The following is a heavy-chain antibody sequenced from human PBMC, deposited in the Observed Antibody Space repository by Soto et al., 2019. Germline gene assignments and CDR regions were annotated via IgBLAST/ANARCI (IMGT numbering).Heavy chain of an antibody. Sequence: QVQLQESGPGLVKPSETLSLTCTVSGGSISSYYWSWIRQPPGKGLEWIGYIYYRGSTNYNPSLKSRVTISVDTSKHQFSLKLSSVTAADTAVYYCARSFDFWSGYYLDYWGQGTLVTVSS. CDR2: IYYRGST. D-gene: IGHD3-3*01. CDR1: GGSISSYY. J-gene: IGHJ4*02. V-gene: IGHV4-59*01. CDR3: ARSFDFWSGYYLDY.